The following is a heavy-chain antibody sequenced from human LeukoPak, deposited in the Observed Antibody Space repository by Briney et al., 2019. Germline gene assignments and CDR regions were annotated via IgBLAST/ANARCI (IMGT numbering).Heavy chain of an antibody. V-gene: IGHV3-66*01. CDR1: GFTVSSNY. CDR2: IYTGGST. D-gene: IGHD5-12*01. CDR3: AMETWVDGLDY. J-gene: IGHJ4*02. Sequence: GGSLRLSCAASGFTVSSNYMSWVRQGPGKGLEWVSVIYTGGSTYYADSVEGRFTISRDNSKNTLYLQMNSLRAGDTAVYYCAMETWVDGLDYWGQGTLVTVSS.